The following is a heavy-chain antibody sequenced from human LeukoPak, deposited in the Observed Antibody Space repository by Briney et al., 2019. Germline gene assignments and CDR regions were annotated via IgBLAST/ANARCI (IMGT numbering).Heavy chain of an antibody. CDR1: GGTFSSYA. V-gene: IGHV1-69*05. CDR3: ARELRFLESWFDP. D-gene: IGHD3-3*01. CDR2: IIPIFGTA. Sequence: ASVKVSCKASGGTFSSYAISWVRQAPGQGLEWMGGIIPIFGTANYAQKFQGRVTITTDESTSTAYMELSSLRSEDTAVYYCARELRFLESWFDPWGQGTLVTVSS. J-gene: IGHJ5*02.